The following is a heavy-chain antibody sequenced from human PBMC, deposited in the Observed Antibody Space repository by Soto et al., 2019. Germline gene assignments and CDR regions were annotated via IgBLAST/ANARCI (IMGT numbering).Heavy chain of an antibody. CDR3: ARDAIVVQGSRYYYYYMDV. CDR2: IWYDGSNK. D-gene: IGHD2-2*01. J-gene: IGHJ6*03. V-gene: IGHV3-33*01. Sequence: GGSLRLSCAASGFTFSSYGMHWVRQAPGKGLEWVAVIWYDGSNKYYADSVKGRFTISRDNSKNTLYLQMNSLRAEDTAVYYCARDAIVVQGSRYYYYYMDVWGKGTTVTVSS. CDR1: GFTFSSYG.